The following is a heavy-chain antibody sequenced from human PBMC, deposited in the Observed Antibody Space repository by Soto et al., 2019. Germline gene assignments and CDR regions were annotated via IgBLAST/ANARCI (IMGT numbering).Heavy chain of an antibody. CDR3: AKSVAAAQGPQFFTSPSFDY. CDR1: GFTFSSYA. Sequence: PGGSLRLSCAASGFTFSSYAMSWVRQAPGKGLEWVSAISGSGGSTYYADSVKGRFTTSRDNSKNTLYLQMNSLRAEDTAVYYCAKSVAAAQGPQFFTSPSFDYWGQGTLVTVSS. J-gene: IGHJ4*02. D-gene: IGHD6-13*01. CDR2: ISGSGGST. V-gene: IGHV3-23*01.